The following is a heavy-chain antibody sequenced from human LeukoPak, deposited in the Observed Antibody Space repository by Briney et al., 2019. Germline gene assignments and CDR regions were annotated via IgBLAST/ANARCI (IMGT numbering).Heavy chain of an antibody. V-gene: IGHV1-18*01. Sequence: ASVKVSCKASGYTFTSYGISWVRHAPGQGLEWMGWISAYNGNTNYAQKLQGRVTMTTDTSTSTAYMELRSLRSDDTAVYYCARAGGVVPAAMVGYWGQGTLVTVSS. CDR3: ARAGGVVPAAMVGY. J-gene: IGHJ4*02. CDR2: ISAYNGNT. D-gene: IGHD2-2*01. CDR1: GYTFTSYG.